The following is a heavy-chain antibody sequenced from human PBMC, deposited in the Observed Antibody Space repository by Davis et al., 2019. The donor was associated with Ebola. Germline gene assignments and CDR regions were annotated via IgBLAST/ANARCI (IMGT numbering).Heavy chain of an antibody. CDR2: TYYRSKWYN. Sequence: SQTLSLTCAISGDSVSGNSVTWNWIRQSPSRGLEWLGRTYYRSKWYNDYAVSVKSRITINSDTSKNQFSPQLNSVNPEDTAVYYCAGGPHGMDVWGQGTTVTVSS. CDR3: AGGPHGMDV. J-gene: IGHJ6*02. CDR1: GDSVSGNSVT. V-gene: IGHV6-1*01.